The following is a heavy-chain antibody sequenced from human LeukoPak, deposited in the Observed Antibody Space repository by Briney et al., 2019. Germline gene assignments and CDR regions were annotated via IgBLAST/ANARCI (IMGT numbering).Heavy chain of an antibody. CDR3: VSLLEWLLALDY. Sequence: SETLSLTCTVSGGSISSSSYYWGWIRQPPGKGLAWIGSIYYSGSTYYNPSLKSRVTISVDTSKNQFSLKLSSVTAADTAVYYCVSLLEWLLALDYWGQGTLVTVSS. CDR1: GGSISSSSYY. CDR2: IYYSGST. D-gene: IGHD3-3*01. J-gene: IGHJ4*02. V-gene: IGHV4-39*01.